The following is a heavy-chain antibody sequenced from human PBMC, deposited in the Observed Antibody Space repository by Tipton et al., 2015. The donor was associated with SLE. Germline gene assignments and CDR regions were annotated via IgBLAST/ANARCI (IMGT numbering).Heavy chain of an antibody. J-gene: IGHJ4*02. V-gene: IGHV3-74*01. D-gene: IGHD3-10*01. CDR2: INDGATIT. CDR3: AKEYYGGRGVDFDY. CDR1: GFIFSDYC. Sequence: SLRLSCAASGFIFSDYCMTWVRQAPGKGLVWVSRINDGATITNYADSVKGRFTMSRDNAKNTLYLEMNSLRAEDTAVYYCAKEYYGGRGVDFDYWGQGTLVTVSS.